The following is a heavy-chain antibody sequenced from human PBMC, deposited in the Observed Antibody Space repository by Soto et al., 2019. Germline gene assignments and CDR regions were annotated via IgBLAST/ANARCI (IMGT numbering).Heavy chain of an antibody. D-gene: IGHD3-3*01. CDR2: IRSKANSYAT. CDR3: TIFGVVTPSGAFDI. V-gene: IGHV3-73*01. CDR1: GFTFSGSA. J-gene: IGHJ3*02. Sequence: TGGSLRLSCAASGFTFSGSAMHWVRQASGKGLEWVGRIRSKANSYATAYAASVKGRFTISRDDSKNTAYLQMNSLKTEDTAVYYRTIFGVVTPSGAFDIWGQGTMVTVSS.